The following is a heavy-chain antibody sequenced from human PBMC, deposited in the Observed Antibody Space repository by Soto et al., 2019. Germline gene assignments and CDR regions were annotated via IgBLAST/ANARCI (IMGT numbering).Heavy chain of an antibody. V-gene: IGHV3-23*01. J-gene: IGHJ3*01. CDR1: GFTFTNYA. CDR2: VSGGGDGT. Sequence: EVQLLESGGGLVQPGGSLRLSCAASGFTFTNYAMSWVRQAPEKGLEWVSTVSGGGDGTYYADSVKGRFSTSRDNSRNTVYLQMNSLRAEDTAEYYCAKKGLGSLATYCNYGDCHYAFDLWGQGTIVTVSS. CDR3: AKKGLGSLATYCNYGDCHYAFDL. D-gene: IGHD2-21*02.